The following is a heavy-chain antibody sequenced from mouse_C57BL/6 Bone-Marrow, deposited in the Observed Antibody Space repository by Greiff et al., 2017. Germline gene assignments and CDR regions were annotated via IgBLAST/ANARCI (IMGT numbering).Heavy chain of an antibody. CDR1: GYTFTSYC. Sequence: QVQLKQPGAELVKPGASVKLSCKASGYTFTSYCMHWVKQRPGQGLEWIGMIHPNSGSTNYNEKFKSKATLTVDKSSSTAYMQLSSLTSEDSAVNYCARSLLLRSFAYWGQGTLVTVSA. CDR3: ARSLLLRSFAY. D-gene: IGHD1-1*01. J-gene: IGHJ3*01. V-gene: IGHV1-64*01. CDR2: IHPNSGST.